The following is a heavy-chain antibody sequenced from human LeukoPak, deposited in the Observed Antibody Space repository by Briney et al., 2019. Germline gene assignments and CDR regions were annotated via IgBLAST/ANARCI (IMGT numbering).Heavy chain of an antibody. D-gene: IGHD5-18*01. CDR2: INHSGST. CDR1: GGSFSGYY. Sequence: SETLSLTCAVYGGSFSGYYWGWICQPPGKGLEWIGEINHSGSTNYNPSLKSRVTISVDTSKNQFSLKLSSVTAADTAVYYCARGGIRGYSSYWGQGTLVTVSS. CDR3: ARGGIRGYSSY. J-gene: IGHJ4*02. V-gene: IGHV4-34*01.